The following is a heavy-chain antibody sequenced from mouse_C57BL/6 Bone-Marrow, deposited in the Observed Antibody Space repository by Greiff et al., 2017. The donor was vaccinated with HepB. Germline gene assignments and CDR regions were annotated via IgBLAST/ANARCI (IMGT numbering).Heavy chain of an antibody. V-gene: IGHV5-12*01. J-gene: IGHJ2*01. CDR2: ISNGGGST. CDR1: GFTFSDYY. D-gene: IGHD1-1*01. Sequence: EVKLMESGGGLVQPGGSLKLSCAASGFTFSDYYMYWVRQTPEKRLEWVAYISNGGGSTYYPDTVKGRFTISRDNAKNTLYLQMSRLKSEDTAMYYCARQHYYGSTQENYFDDWGQGTPLTVSS. CDR3: ARQHYYGSTQENYFDD.